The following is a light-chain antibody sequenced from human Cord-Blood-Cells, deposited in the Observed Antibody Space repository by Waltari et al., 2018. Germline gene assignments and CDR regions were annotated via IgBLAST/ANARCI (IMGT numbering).Light chain of an antibody. J-gene: IGKJ1*01. V-gene: IGKV1-5*03. CDR3: QEYNSYSWT. CDR1: QSISSW. Sequence: DIQMTQSPSTLSASVGARVTITCRASQSISSWLAWYQQKPGKAPKLLIYKASSLESGVPSRFSGSVSGTEFTLTISSLQPDDFATYYCQEYNSYSWTFGQGTKVEIK. CDR2: KAS.